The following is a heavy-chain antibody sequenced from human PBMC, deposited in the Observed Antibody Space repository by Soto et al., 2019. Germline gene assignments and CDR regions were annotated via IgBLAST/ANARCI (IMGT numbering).Heavy chain of an antibody. J-gene: IGHJ4*02. D-gene: IGHD2-21*01. CDR2: VYSSGTT. Sequence: SETLSLTCTVSGGSIHSYWWSWIRQPAGKGLEWIGRVYSSGTTDYNPSLNSRATMSVETSKNQSSLKLSSATAADTAVYYCARDIASYAYGEGYWGQGIQVTVSS. CDR1: GGSIHSYW. CDR3: ARDIASYAYGEGY. V-gene: IGHV4-4*07.